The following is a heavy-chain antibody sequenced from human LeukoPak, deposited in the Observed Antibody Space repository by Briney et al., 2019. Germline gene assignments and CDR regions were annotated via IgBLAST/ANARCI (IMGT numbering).Heavy chain of an antibody. CDR2: TYTSGST. D-gene: IGHD2/OR15-2a*01. V-gene: IGHV4-4*07. CDR3: VRDTLSWFDP. Sequence: PSETLSLTCTVSGGSISSYYWSWIRQPAGKGLEWIGRTYTSGSTNYNPSLKSRLTMSVDTSKNQFSLKLSSVTAADTAVYYCVRDTLSWFDPWGQGTLVTVSS. CDR1: GGSISSYY. J-gene: IGHJ5*02.